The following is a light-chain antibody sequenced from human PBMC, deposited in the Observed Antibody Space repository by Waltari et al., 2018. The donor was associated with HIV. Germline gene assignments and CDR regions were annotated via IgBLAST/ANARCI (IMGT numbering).Light chain of an antibody. CDR1: QNIRNY. V-gene: IGKV3-11*01. CDR2: DAS. CDR3: QLRSNWPGT. J-gene: IGKJ1*01. Sequence: EIVLTQSPVTLTLSPGEGANLSCSASQNIRNYLGWYQQRSGQPPRLLIYDASTRATGIPARFNGSRSVTDFTLPIDSLEPEDCAMYYCQLRSNWPGTFGPGTRVDVK.